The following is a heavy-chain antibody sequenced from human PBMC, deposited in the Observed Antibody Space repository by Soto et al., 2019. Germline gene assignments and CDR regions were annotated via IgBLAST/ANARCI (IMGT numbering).Heavy chain of an antibody. CDR3: AHRLALIPPDS. CDR2: IYWDDAK. J-gene: IGHJ4*02. V-gene: IGHV2-5*02. Sequence: QITLKESGPTLMKPTQTLTLTCTFSGFSLSTHGVGVGWIRQPPGKALEWLALIYWDDAKRYSPSLKSRLTNPKDTFKTQVLLIITNMDSGDTGTFPCAHRLALIPPDSGAQGARVTISS. D-gene: IGHD2-8*01. CDR1: GFSLSTHGVG.